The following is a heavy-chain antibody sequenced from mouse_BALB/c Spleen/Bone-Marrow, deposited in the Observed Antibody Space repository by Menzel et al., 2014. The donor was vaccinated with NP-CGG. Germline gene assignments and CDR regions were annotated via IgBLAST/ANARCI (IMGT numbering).Heavy chain of an antibody. CDR2: IHPNSGNT. D-gene: IGHD2-14*01. V-gene: IGHV1S130*01. CDR1: GYTFTNSW. CDR3: ARHHTYAYYFDY. J-gene: IGHJ2*01. Sequence: QVQLQQSGSVLVRPGASVKLSCKASGYTFTNSWIHWAKQRPGQGLEWIGEIHPNSGNTNFNEKFKVKATLTVDTSSSTAYVDLSSLTAEDSAVYYCARHHTYAYYFDYWCQGTTLTVSS.